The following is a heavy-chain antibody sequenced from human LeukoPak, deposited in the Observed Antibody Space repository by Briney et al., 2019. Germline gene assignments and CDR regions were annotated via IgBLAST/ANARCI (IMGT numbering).Heavy chain of an antibody. V-gene: IGHV4-59*01. CDR3: ARMGQQLADY. Sequence: SETLSLTCTVSDGSISGFYWSWIRQPPGKGLEWIGYIHYRGSPSYNPALKSRVTISVDTSKSQFSLKLNSVTAADTAVYYCARMGQQLADYWGQGTLVTVST. CDR1: DGSISGFY. D-gene: IGHD6-13*01. CDR2: IHYRGSP. J-gene: IGHJ4*02.